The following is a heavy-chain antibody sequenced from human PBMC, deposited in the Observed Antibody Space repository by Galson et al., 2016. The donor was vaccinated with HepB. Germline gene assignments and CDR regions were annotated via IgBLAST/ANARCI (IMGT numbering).Heavy chain of an antibody. Sequence: SLRLSCAASGFTFSSYAMSWVRQAPGEGLEWVSGITGSGGNTYYADSVKGRFTISRDDSKNTLYLQMNSLRAEGTAVYYCAKKPDWNYAAYYFDYWGQGTLVTVSS. J-gene: IGHJ4*02. D-gene: IGHD1-7*01. CDR1: GFTFSSYA. V-gene: IGHV3-23*01. CDR2: ITGSGGNT. CDR3: AKKPDWNYAAYYFDY.